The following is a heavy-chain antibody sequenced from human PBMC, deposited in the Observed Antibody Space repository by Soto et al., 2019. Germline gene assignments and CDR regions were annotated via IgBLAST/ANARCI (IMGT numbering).Heavy chain of an antibody. CDR3: ARHEGNGNVWPLDY. J-gene: IGHJ4*02. D-gene: IGHD2-8*01. V-gene: IGHV4-34*01. Sequence: GSLRLSCAASGFPFSVYYMSWVRQAPGKGLEWIGEINHSGNTNYNPSLRSRVTISIDTSKNQLSLNLRSVSAADTAVYYCARHEGNGNVWPLDYWGQGILVTVSS. CDR1: GFPFSVYY. CDR2: INHSGNT.